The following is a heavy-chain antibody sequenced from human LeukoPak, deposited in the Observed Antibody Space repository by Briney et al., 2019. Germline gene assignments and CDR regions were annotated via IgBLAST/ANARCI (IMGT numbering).Heavy chain of an antibody. V-gene: IGHV4-59*01. Sequence: SETLSLTCTVSGGSISSYYWSWIRQPPGKGLEWNGYIYYSGSTNFNPSLKSRVTISVDTSKNQFSLKLSSVTAADTAVYYCARGIAAAANWYFDLWGRGTLVTVSS. CDR1: GGSISSYY. CDR3: ARGIAAAANWYFDL. D-gene: IGHD6-13*01. CDR2: IYYSGST. J-gene: IGHJ2*01.